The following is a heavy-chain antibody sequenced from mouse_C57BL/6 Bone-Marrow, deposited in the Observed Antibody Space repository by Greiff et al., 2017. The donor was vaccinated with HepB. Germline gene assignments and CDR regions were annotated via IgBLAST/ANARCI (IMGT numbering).Heavy chain of an antibody. V-gene: IGHV1-64*01. J-gene: IGHJ2*01. CDR1: GYTFTSYW. CDR2: IHPNSGST. CDR3: ARREIYYYGSSFYFDY. D-gene: IGHD1-1*01. Sequence: QVQLQQPGAELVKPGASVKLSCKASGYTFTSYWMHWVKQRPGQGLEWIGMIHPNSGSTNYNEKFKSKATLTVDKSSSTAYMQLSSLTSEDSAVYYCARREIYYYGSSFYFDYWGQGTTLTVSS.